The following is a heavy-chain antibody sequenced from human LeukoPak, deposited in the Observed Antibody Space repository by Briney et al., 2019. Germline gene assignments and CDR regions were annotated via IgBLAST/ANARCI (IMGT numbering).Heavy chain of an antibody. J-gene: IGHJ6*03. CDR1: GFRFGGYS. CDR2: ISVSGT. D-gene: IGHD2-21*01. Sequence: GGSLRLSCTASGFRFGGYSIHWVRQAPGKGLEWLSYISVSGTIHADSVMGRVTVSRDNAKNSLYLRMNSLRAEDTAGYYCARIRGSTLAISYMDVWGKGTPVTVSS. CDR3: ARIRGSTLAISYMDV. V-gene: IGHV3-48*04.